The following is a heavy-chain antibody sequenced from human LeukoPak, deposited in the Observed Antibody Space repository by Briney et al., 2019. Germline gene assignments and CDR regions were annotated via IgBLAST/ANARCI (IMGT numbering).Heavy chain of an antibody. CDR2: IYYSGST. CDR1: GGSISGGGYY. Sequence: SETLSLTCTVSGGSISGGGYYWSWIRQHPGKGLEWIGYIYYSGSTYYNPSLKSRVTISVDTSKNQFSLKLSSVTAADTAVYYCARSTVPDTYYYGMDVWGQGTTVTVFS. V-gene: IGHV4-31*03. D-gene: IGHD3-9*01. J-gene: IGHJ6*02. CDR3: ARSTVPDTYYYGMDV.